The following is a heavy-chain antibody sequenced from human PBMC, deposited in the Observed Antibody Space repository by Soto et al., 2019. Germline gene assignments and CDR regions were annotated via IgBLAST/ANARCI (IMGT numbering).Heavy chain of an antibody. V-gene: IGHV1-3*01. Sequence: ASVKVSCKASGYTFTNYAMHWVRQAPGQRLEWMGWINAGNGNTKYSQQFQGRVTITRDTSASTAYMELSSLRSEDTAVYYCARGLYATGWYMDYFDSWGQGRLVTVSS. CDR1: GYTFTNYA. CDR2: INAGNGNT. CDR3: ARGLYATGWYMDYFDS. D-gene: IGHD6-19*01. J-gene: IGHJ4*02.